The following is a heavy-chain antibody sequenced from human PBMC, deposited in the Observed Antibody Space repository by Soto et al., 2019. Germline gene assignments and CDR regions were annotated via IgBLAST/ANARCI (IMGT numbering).Heavy chain of an antibody. Sequence: SVKVSFKASGGPFSSYAISWLRQAPVQGLEWMGGIIPIFGTANYAQTFQGRVTITAETSTRTPYMELRGLRSEDTAVYYCAGSTRYCSIPSCPKVWNYYYYYGMDVWGQGTTVTVSS. CDR1: GGPFSSYA. CDR2: IIPIFGTA. V-gene: IGHV1-69*06. J-gene: IGHJ6*02. CDR3: AGSTRYCSIPSCPKVWNYYYYYGMDV. D-gene: IGHD2-2*01.